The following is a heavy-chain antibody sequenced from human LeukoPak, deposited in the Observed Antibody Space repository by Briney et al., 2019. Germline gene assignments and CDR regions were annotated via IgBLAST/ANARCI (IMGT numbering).Heavy chain of an antibody. V-gene: IGHV3-11*04. CDR1: GFTFSDYY. Sequence: VGSLRLSCAASGFTFSDYYMSWIRQAPGRGLEGVAYISSSGSTIYYADSVKGRFTISRDNSKNTLYLQMNSLRAEDTAVYYCAKDLTIVVVPAATQNDYWGQGTLVTVSS. J-gene: IGHJ4*02. CDR2: ISSSGSTI. D-gene: IGHD2-2*01. CDR3: AKDLTIVVVPAATQNDY.